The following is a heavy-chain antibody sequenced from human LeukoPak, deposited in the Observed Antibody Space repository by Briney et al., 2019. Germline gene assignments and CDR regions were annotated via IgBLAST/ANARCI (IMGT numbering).Heavy chain of an antibody. J-gene: IGHJ4*02. CDR1: GFTVSSNY. Sequence: GGSLRLSCAASGFTVSSNYMTWVRQAPGKGLEWVSVIYSYGTTYYADSVKGRFTIYRDNSKNTVFLQMNSLRVEDTAVYYCARESAPGYIDYWGQGTLVSVSS. CDR2: IYSYGTT. D-gene: IGHD6-13*01. V-gene: IGHV3-66*01. CDR3: ARESAPGYIDY.